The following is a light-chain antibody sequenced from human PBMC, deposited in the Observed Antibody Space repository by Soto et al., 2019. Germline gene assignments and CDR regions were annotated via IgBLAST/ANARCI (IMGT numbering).Light chain of an antibody. Sequence: EIVLTQSPGTLSLSPGERATLSCRASQSVSNNYLAWYQQKPGQAPRLLIYDASKRATGLPARFSGRGSRTVFTLTIARLEPEDSTVYFCQQYTGPPTTFGQGTRLEIK. CDR3: QQYTGPPTT. CDR2: DAS. J-gene: IGKJ5*01. V-gene: IGKV3-20*01. CDR1: QSVSNNY.